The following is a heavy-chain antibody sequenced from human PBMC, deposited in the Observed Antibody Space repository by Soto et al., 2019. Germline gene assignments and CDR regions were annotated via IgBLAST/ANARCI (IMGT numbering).Heavy chain of an antibody. CDR3: ERGGSGYTWFNEF. Sequence: QEQLVQSGAEVKKPGSSVKVSCKASGGLFSSYPISWVRQVPGQGLEWMGGIIPVFQTAYYTQRFQGRVTITEEESTNTAYRELSSLRSEDTAIYYCERGGSGYTWFNEFWGQGTLVTVSS. D-gene: IGHD3-22*01. CDR1: GGLFSSYP. V-gene: IGHV1-69*01. CDR2: IIPVFQTA. J-gene: IGHJ4*02.